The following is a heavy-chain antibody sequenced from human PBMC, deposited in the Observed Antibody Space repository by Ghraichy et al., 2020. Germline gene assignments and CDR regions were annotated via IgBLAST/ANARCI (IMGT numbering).Heavy chain of an antibody. Sequence: GGSLRLSCVASGFTFRNYGMHWVRQAPGKGLEWVALIYYDGSDQDYADSVKGRFTISRDNSKNILSLQMNSLRADDTAMYYCATGRGRLEQTNFDCWGRGTLVSVSS. V-gene: IGHV3-33*03. CDR2: IYYDGSDQ. J-gene: IGHJ4*02. CDR1: GFTFRNYG. D-gene: IGHD1/OR15-1a*01. CDR3: ATGRGRLEQTNFDC.